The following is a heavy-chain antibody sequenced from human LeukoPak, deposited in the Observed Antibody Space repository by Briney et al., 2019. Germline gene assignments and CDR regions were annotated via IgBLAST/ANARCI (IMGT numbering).Heavy chain of an antibody. CDR3: ARSARLMKGVVEVTALDD. Sequence: GGSLRLSCAASGFTFSSHSMNWVRQAPGKGLEWVSSISSSSSYIYYADSLKGRFTISRDNAKNSVYLEMNSLRADDTAVYYCARSARLMKGVVEVTALDDWGQGTLVTVSS. V-gene: IGHV3-21*01. CDR2: ISSSSSYI. CDR1: GFTFSSHS. J-gene: IGHJ4*02. D-gene: IGHD3-3*01.